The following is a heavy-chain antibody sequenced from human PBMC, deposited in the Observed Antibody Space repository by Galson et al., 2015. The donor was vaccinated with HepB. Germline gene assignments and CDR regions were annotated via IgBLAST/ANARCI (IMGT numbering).Heavy chain of an antibody. CDR2: ISSRSNTI. J-gene: IGHJ4*02. CDR1: GFTFSTYS. V-gene: IGHV3-48*01. CDR3: AIDLGTRKGE. D-gene: IGHD1-1*01. Sequence: SLRLSCAASGFTFSTYSMNWVRQAPGRGLEWVSYISSRSNTIYYSDSVKGRFTISRDNARNLLYLQMNSLRGEDTAVYYCAIDLGTRKGEWGQGILVTVSS.